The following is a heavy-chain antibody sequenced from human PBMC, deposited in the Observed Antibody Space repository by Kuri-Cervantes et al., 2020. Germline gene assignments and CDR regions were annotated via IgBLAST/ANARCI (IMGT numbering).Heavy chain of an antibody. CDR1: GFTFSRYW. CDR3: VRDLYGAGPF. CDR2: IKQDGSEK. J-gene: IGHJ4*02. D-gene: IGHD4-17*01. V-gene: IGHV3-7*04. Sequence: GESLKISCAASGFTFSRYWMNWVRQAPGKGLERVANIKQDGSEKYYVDSVKGRFTISRDNAKNSLYLQMNSLRAEDTAVYYCVRDLYGAGPFWGQGTLVTVSS.